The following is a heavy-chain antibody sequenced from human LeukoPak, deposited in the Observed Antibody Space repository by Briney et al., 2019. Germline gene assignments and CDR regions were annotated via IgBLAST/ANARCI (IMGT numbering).Heavy chain of an antibody. CDR3: AKDSSRYDFWSGSTPY. J-gene: IGHJ4*02. V-gene: IGHV3-23*01. CDR1: GFTFSSYA. Sequence: GGSLRLSCAASGFTFSSYAMSWVRQAPGKGLEWVSAISGSGGSTYYADSVKGRFTISRDNSKNTLYLQMNSLRAEDTAVYHCAKDSSRYDFWSGSTPYWGQGTLVTVSS. D-gene: IGHD3-3*01. CDR2: ISGSGGST.